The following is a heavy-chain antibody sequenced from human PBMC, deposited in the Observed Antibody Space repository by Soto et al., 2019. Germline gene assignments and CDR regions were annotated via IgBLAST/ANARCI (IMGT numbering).Heavy chain of an antibody. CDR1: GYTSTSYG. Sequence: ASVKVSCKASGYTSTSYGISWVRQAPGQGLEWMGWISAYNGNTNYAQKLQGRVTMTTDTSTSTAYMELRSLRSDDTAVYYCARDDLYSSGWYSYYYYGMDVWGQGTTVTVSS. CDR2: ISAYNGNT. D-gene: IGHD6-19*01. CDR3: ARDDLYSSGWYSYYYYGMDV. J-gene: IGHJ6*02. V-gene: IGHV1-18*04.